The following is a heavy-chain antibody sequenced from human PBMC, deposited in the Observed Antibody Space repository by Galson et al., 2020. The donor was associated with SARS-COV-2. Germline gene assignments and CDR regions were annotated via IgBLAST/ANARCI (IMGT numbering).Heavy chain of an antibody. CDR2: IGYDGTNK. Sequence: GESLKISCAASGFNFSSYALHWVRPAPGKGLEWVALIGYDGTNKFYADPVKGRFTISRDNSKNTVDLQMNRLRVEDSAVYYCAKRGGAVTGKDRWLDSWGQGTLVTVSS. V-gene: IGHV3-30-3*01. CDR3: AKRGGAVTGKDRWLDS. J-gene: IGHJ5*01. D-gene: IGHD1-20*01. CDR1: GFNFSSYA.